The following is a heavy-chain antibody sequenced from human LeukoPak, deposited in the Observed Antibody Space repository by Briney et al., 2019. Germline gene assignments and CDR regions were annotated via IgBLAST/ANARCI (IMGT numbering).Heavy chain of an antibody. J-gene: IGHJ5*02. Sequence: PSETLSLTCAVSGGSISSNNWWNWVRQPPGKGLEWIGEIFHTGSTNYNPSLKSRATIFMDESKNQFSLILTSVTAADTALYYCARVPHNCSGDRCYSRWFDPWGQGTLVTVSS. V-gene: IGHV4-4*02. CDR3: ARVPHNCSGDRCYSRWFDP. D-gene: IGHD2-15*01. CDR1: GGSISSNNW. CDR2: IFHTGST.